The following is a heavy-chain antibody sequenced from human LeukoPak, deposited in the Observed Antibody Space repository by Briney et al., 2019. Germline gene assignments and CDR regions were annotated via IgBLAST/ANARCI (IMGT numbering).Heavy chain of an antibody. V-gene: IGHV4-61*02. CDR2: ISSSGST. J-gene: IGHJ5*02. D-gene: IGHD1-1*01. CDR3: ARDSMRIQTGTTP. CDR1: GDSISSGDYY. Sequence: SQTLSLTCTVSGDSISSGDYYWSWIRQPAGKGLEWIGRISSSGSTNYNPSLKSRVTISVDTSKNQFSLKLSSVTAADTAVYFCARDSMRIQTGTTPWGQGTLVTVSS.